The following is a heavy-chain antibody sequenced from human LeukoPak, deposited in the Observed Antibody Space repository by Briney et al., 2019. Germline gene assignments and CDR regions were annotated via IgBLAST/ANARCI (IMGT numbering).Heavy chain of an antibody. CDR2: INAGNGNT. CDR1: GYTFTIYA. V-gene: IGHV1-3*03. J-gene: IGHJ4*02. D-gene: IGHD3-16*02. CDR3: ARGNYVWGSYRYAIDY. Sequence: GASVKVSCKASGYTFTIYAMHWVRQAPGQRLEWMGWINAGNGNTKYSQEFQGRVTITRDTSASTAYMELSSLRSEDMAVYYCARGNYVWGSYRYAIDYWGQGTLVTISS.